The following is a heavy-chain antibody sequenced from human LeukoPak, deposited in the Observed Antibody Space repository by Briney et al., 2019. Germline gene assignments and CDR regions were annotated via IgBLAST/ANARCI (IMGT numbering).Heavy chain of an antibody. Sequence: ASVKVSCKASGYTFTSYDINWVRQASGQGLEWMGWMNPNSGNTGYAQKFQGRVTMTRNTSISTAYMELSSLRSEDTAVYYCARGFEYSYGYLDYGGQGPLVTVS. CDR3: ARGFEYSYGYLDY. CDR2: MNPNSGNT. CDR1: GYTFTSYD. D-gene: IGHD5-18*01. V-gene: IGHV1-8*01. J-gene: IGHJ4*02.